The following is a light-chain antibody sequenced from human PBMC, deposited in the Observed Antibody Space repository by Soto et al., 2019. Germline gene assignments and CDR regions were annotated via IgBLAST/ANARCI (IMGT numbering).Light chain of an antibody. Sequence: QSALTQPPSASGSPGQSVTISCTGTSSDVGGYNYVSWYQHHPGKAPKLMIHEVFKRPSGVPDRFSGSKSGNTASLTVSGLQAEDEADYYCSSYAGSNSWVFGGGTKVTVL. CDR2: EVF. CDR3: SSYAGSNSWV. CDR1: SSDVGGYNY. V-gene: IGLV2-8*01. J-gene: IGLJ3*02.